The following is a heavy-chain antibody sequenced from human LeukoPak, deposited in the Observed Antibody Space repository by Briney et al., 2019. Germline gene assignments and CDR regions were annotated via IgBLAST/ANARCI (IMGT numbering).Heavy chain of an antibody. CDR1: GFIFSNYW. D-gene: IGHD2/OR15-2a*01. CDR3: ARDAGIGFDF. V-gene: IGHV3-7*01. Sequence: GGSLRLSCEGSGFIFSNYWMSWVRQAPGKGLEWVANIQQHGSETYYGDSVKGRFTISRDNAKNSLYLQMNSLRVEDTAVYYCARDAGIGFDFWGQGTLVTVSS. CDR2: IQQHGSET. J-gene: IGHJ4*02.